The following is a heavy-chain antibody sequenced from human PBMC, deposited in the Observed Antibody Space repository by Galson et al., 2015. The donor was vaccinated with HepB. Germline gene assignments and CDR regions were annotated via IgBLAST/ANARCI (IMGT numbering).Heavy chain of an antibody. Sequence: SVKVSCKASGYTFTSHVISWVRQAPGQGLEWLGRISGYNGHTNYAQNLQKKVTMATDTSTSTAYLELRRLKSDDTAIYYCARGGTGSDYWGQGTLVTVSS. J-gene: IGHJ4*02. CDR1: GYTFTSHV. CDR3: ARGGTGSDY. D-gene: IGHD6-19*01. CDR2: ISGYNGHT. V-gene: IGHV1-18*04.